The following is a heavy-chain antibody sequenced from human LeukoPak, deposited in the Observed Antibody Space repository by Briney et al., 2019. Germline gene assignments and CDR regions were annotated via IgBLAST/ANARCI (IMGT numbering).Heavy chain of an antibody. CDR1: GGSFSGYY. CDR3: ARSVEGYCSGGSCYSYYYYMDV. V-gene: IGHV4-34*01. CDR2: INHSGST. Sequence: SETLSLTCAVYGGSFSGYYWSWIRQPPGKGLEWIGEINHSGSTNYNPSLKSRVTISVDTSKNQFSLKLSSVTAADTAVYYCARSVEGYCSGGSCYSYYYYMDVWGKGTTVTVSS. J-gene: IGHJ6*03. D-gene: IGHD2-15*01.